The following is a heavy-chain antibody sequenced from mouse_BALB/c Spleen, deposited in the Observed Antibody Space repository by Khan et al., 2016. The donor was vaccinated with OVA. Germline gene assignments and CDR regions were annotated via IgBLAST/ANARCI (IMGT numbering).Heavy chain of an antibody. CDR2: INPSNGRT. V-gene: IGHV1S81*02. CDR1: GYTLTSYW. Sequence: QVQLQQSGAELVNPGASVNLSCKASGYTLTSYWMHWVKQRPGQGLEWIGEINPSNGRTNYNEKFKSKATLTVDKSSSTAYMQLSSPTSEDSAVYYCARRLINFDYWGQGTTLTVSS. J-gene: IGHJ2*01. CDR3: ARRLINFDY. D-gene: IGHD1-3*01.